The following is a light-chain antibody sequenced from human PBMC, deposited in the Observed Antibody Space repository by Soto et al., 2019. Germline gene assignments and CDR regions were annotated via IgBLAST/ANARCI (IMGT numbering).Light chain of an antibody. CDR1: QSVSNNY. CDR3: HQYDSWT. V-gene: IGKV3-20*01. CDR2: GAS. J-gene: IGKJ1*01. Sequence: ILLRQSQGTLSLSPGERATLSCRASQSVSNNYLAWYQQKPGQAPRLLIYGASSRATGIPDRFSGSGSGTDFTLTISRLEPEDFAVYYCHQYDSWTCGQGTKV.